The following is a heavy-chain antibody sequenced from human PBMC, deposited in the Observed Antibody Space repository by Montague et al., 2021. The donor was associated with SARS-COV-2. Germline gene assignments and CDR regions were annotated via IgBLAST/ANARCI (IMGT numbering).Heavy chain of an antibody. J-gene: IGHJ6*03. D-gene: IGHD3-3*01. Sequence: SETLSLTCTVSGGSISSYYWSWIRQPPEKGLEWIGYIYYSGSTNYNPSLKSRVTISVDTSKNQFSLKLSSVTAADTAVYSCARVVGDYDFWSGQDYYYYYMDVWGKGTTVTVSS. V-gene: IGHV4-59*01. CDR2: IYYSGST. CDR3: ARVVGDYDFWSGQDYYYYYMDV. CDR1: GGSISSYY.